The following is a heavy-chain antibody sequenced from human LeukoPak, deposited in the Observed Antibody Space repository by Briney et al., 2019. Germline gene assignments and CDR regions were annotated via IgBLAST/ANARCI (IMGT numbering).Heavy chain of an antibody. V-gene: IGHV4-59*02. Sequence: SQTLSLTCTVSGGSVSTYYWSWLRQPPGKGLEWIGYIYSSGHTNYNPSLNSRVTISLDTSTNQFSLRLSSVTAADTAVYYCAREYSSGRLDYWGQGTLVTVSS. CDR2: IYSSGHT. J-gene: IGHJ4*02. CDR3: AREYSSGRLDY. D-gene: IGHD6-19*01. CDR1: GGSVSTYY.